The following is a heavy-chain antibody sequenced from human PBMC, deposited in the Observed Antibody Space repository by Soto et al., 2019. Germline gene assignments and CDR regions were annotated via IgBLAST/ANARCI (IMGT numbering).Heavy chain of an antibody. J-gene: IGHJ5*02. D-gene: IGHD2-2*02. Sequence: SETLSLTCTVSVGSISSSSYYWGWIRQPPGKGLEWIGSIYYSGSTYYNPSLKSRVTISVDTSKNQFSLKLSSVTAADTAVYYCARHGPPLYVTNWFDPWGQGTLVTVS. V-gene: IGHV4-39*01. CDR3: ARHGPPLYVTNWFDP. CDR2: IYYSGST. CDR1: VGSISSSSYY.